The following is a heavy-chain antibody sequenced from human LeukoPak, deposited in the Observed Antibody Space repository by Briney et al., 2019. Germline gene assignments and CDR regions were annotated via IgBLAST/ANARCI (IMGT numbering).Heavy chain of an antibody. CDR2: ISDSSSSI. V-gene: IGHV3-48*03. CDR1: GFTFSNYE. CDR3: ASVTIVGPTADY. Sequence: PGGSLRLSCAASGFTFSNYEMNWVRQAPGKGLEWVSYISDSSSSIYYAHSVKGRFTIYRNNAKNSLYLQINSLRAEDTAVYYCASVTIVGPTADYWGQGTLVTVSS. D-gene: IGHD1-26*01. J-gene: IGHJ4*02.